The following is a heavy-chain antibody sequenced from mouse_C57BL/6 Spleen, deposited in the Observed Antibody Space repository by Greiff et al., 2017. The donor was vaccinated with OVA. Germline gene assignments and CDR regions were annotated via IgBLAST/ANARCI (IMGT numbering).Heavy chain of an antibody. Sequence: QVQLQQPGAELVMPGASVKLSCKASGYTFTSYWMHWVKQRPGQGLEWIGEIDPSDSYTNYNQKFKGKSTLTVDKSSSTAYMQLSSLTSEDSAVYYCARGRTGTGFDYWGHGTTLAVAS. CDR1: GYTFTSYW. CDR2: IDPSDSYT. CDR3: ARGRTGTGFDY. V-gene: IGHV1-69*01. J-gene: IGHJ2*01. D-gene: IGHD4-1*01.